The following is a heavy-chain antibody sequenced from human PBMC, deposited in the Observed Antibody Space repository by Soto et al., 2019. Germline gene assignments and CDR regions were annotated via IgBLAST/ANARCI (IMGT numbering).Heavy chain of an antibody. J-gene: IGHJ5*02. CDR3: AREQYSSGWLSWFDP. D-gene: IGHD6-19*01. CDR1: GYTFTSYY. V-gene: IGHV1-46*03. Sequence: ASVKVSCKASGYTFTSYYMHWVRQAPGQGLEWMGIINPSGGSTSYAQKFQGRVTMTRDTSTSTVYMELSSLRSEDTAVYYCAREQYSSGWLSWFDPWGQGTLVTVSS. CDR2: INPSGGST.